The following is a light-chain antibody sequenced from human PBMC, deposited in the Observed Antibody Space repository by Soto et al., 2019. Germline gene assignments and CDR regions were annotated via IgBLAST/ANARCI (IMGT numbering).Light chain of an antibody. CDR1: QSVSSN. V-gene: IGKV3-15*01. CDR2: GAS. CDR3: QQYNNWPPYT. Sequence: EILMTQSPATLSVSPGERATLSCRASQSVSSNLAWYQQKPGQAPRLLIYGASTRATGIPARFSGSGSGTEFTLTISSLQSEDFAVYYCQQYNNWPPYTFGQRTRLEIK. J-gene: IGKJ5*01.